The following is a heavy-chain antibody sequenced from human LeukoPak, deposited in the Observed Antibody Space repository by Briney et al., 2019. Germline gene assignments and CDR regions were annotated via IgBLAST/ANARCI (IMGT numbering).Heavy chain of an antibody. CDR2: IKSKTDGGTT. V-gene: IGHV3-15*01. J-gene: IGHJ4*02. CDR1: GFTFSNAW. CDR3: TTRLRYFDWTIYDFDY. Sequence: PGGSLRLSCAASGFTFSNAWMSWVRQAPGKALEWVGRIKSKTDGGTTDYAAPVKGRFTISRDDSKNTLYLQMNSLKTEDTAVYYCTTRLRYFDWTIYDFDYWGQGTLVTVSS. D-gene: IGHD3-9*01.